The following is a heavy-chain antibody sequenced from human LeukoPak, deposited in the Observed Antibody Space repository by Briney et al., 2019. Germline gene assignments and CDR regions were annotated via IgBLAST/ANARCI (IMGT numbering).Heavy chain of an antibody. CDR2: MNPNSGNT. J-gene: IGHJ4*02. CDR1: GYTFTSYD. V-gene: IGHV1-8*01. D-gene: IGHD3-22*01. CDR3: AREDYYDSSGYKSFFDY. Sequence: ASVKVSCKASGYTFTSYDINWVRQATGQGLEWMGWMNPNSGNTGYAQKFQGRVTMTRDTSTSIVYMELSSLRSEDTAVYYCAREDYYDSSGYKSFFDYWGQGTLVTVSS.